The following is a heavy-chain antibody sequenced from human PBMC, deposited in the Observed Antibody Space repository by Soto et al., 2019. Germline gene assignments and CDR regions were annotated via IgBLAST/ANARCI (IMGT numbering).Heavy chain of an antibody. D-gene: IGHD4-4*01. J-gene: IGHJ5*02. Sequence: WGSLRLSCSASEFSCSGYWMSWFRQAPGKGPEWVANIKEDGTEQHYVDSVKGRFTISRDNSENSLFLQMNNLRAEDSAIYYCAITTSTVSYWFDPWGPGTQVTVSS. CDR1: EFSCSGYW. CDR2: IKEDGTEQ. V-gene: IGHV3-7*03. CDR3: AITTSTVSYWFDP.